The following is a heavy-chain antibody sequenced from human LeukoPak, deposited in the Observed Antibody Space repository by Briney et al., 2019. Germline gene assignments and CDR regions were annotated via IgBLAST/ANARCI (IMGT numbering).Heavy chain of an antibody. CDR1: GYTFTGYY. V-gene: IGHV1-2*02. Sequence: ASVKVSCKASGYTFTGYYIHWVRQAPGQGLEWMGWINPNINGTNYAQKFQGRVTMTGDRSISTAYMELSRLRSDDTAVYYCARDGAYGDYVPYFQRWGQGTLVTVSS. CDR3: ARDGAYGDYVPYFQR. CDR2: INPNINGT. D-gene: IGHD4-17*01. J-gene: IGHJ1*01.